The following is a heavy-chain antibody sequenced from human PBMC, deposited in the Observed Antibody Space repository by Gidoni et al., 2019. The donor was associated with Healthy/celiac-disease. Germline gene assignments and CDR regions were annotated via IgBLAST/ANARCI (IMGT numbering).Heavy chain of an antibody. V-gene: IGHV1-69*01. CDR3: ARDGKLRDIVVVPAAERSYYYYGMDV. D-gene: IGHD2-2*01. CDR2: IIPIFGTA. J-gene: IGHJ6*02. CDR1: GGTFSSYA. Sequence: QVQLVQSGAEVKKPGSSVKVSCKASGGTFSSYAISWVRQAPGQGLEWMGGIIPIFGTANYAQKFQGRVTITADESTSTAYMELSSLRSENTAVYYCARDGKLRDIVVVPAAERSYYYYGMDVWGQGTTVTVSS.